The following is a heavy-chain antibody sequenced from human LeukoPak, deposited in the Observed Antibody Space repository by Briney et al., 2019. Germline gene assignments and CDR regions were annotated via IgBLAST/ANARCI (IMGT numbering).Heavy chain of an antibody. CDR2: IKQDGSEK. CDR3: ARVHDYGDYVGWFDP. V-gene: IGHV3-7*01. J-gene: IGHJ5*02. D-gene: IGHD4-17*01. CDR1: GFTFTNYW. Sequence: GGSLRLSCAASGFTFTNYWMSWVRQAPGKGLEWVANIKQDGSEKYYVDSVKGRFTISRDNAKNSLYLQMNSLRAEDTAVYYCARVHDYGDYVGWFDPWAQGTLVTVSS.